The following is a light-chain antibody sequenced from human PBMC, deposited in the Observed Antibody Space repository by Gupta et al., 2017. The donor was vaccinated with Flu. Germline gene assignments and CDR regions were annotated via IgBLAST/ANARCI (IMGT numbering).Light chain of an antibody. V-gene: IGLV3-19*01. Sequence: SSELTPDPAVSVALGQTVRITCQGDSLRNSYASWYQKKPGQAPVLVIYAKNIRPSGIPYRFSGSSSGNTAALTITGAQAEDEADYYCNSRDSTDNHQAVFGGGTKLTVL. J-gene: IGLJ2*01. CDR1: SLRNSY. CDR2: AKN. CDR3: NSRDSTDNHQAV.